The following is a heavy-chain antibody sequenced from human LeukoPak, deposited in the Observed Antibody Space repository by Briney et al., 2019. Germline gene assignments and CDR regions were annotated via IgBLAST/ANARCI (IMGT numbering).Heavy chain of an antibody. J-gene: IGHJ4*02. CDR1: GFTFSDYY. CDR2: ISSSGSTI. Sequence: PGGSLXLSCAASGFTFSDYYMSWIRQAPGKGLEWVSYISSSGSTIYYADSVKGRFTISRDNAKNTLYLQMNSLRAEDTAVYYCARDWGIITGTTSEFDYWGQGTLVTVSS. V-gene: IGHV3-11*04. D-gene: IGHD1-20*01. CDR3: ARDWGIITGTTSEFDY.